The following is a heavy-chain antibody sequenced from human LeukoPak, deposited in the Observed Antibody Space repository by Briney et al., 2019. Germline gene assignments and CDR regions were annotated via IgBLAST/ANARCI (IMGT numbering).Heavy chain of an antibody. V-gene: IGHV1-18*01. D-gene: IGHD3-10*02. CDR3: ARDTRLKSDGMDV. Sequence: ASVKVSCTASGYTFTIYGISWVRQAPGQGLEWMGWISAYNGVTNYAQNLLGRLTLTTDTSTSTAYMELRSLRSDDTAVYYCARDTRLKSDGMDVWGQGTTVTVSS. CDR1: GYTFTIYG. J-gene: IGHJ6*02. CDR2: ISAYNGVT.